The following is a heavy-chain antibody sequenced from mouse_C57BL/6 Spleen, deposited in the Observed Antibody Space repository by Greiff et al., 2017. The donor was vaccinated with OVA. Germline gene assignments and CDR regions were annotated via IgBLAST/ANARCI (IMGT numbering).Heavy chain of an antibody. J-gene: IGHJ1*03. CDR2: IHPNSGST. CDR1: GYTFTSYW. D-gene: IGHD2-4*01. V-gene: IGHV1-64*01. CDR3: AGEVGLRRGYWYFDV. Sequence: QVQLQQPGAELVKPGASVKLSCKASGYTFTSYWMHWVKQRPGQGLEWIGMIHPNSGSTNYNEKFKSKATLTVDKSSSTAYMQLSSLTSEDSAVYYGAGEVGLRRGYWYFDVWGTGTTVTVSS.